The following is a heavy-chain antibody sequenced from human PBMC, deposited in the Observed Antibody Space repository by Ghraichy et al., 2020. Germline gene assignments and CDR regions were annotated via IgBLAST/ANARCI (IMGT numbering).Heavy chain of an antibody. J-gene: IGHJ3*02. D-gene: IGHD1-26*01. CDR1: GYTFTSYG. CDR2: ISAYNGNT. CDR3: ARDGWELSRGFIGDGFHI. Sequence: ASVKVSCKASGYTFTSYGISWVRQAPGQGLEWMGWISAYNGNTNYAQKLQGRVTMTTDTSTSTAYMELRSLRSDDTAVYYCARDGWELSRGFIGDGFHIWGQGTMVTVSS. V-gene: IGHV1-18*01.